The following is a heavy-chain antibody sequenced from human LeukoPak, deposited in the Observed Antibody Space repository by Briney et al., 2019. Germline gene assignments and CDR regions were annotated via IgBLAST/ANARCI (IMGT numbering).Heavy chain of an antibody. CDR3: ARENYYDSSGYYLSYLDY. CDR2: IYYSGST. Sequence: PSETLSLTCAVYGGSFSGYYWSWIRQPPGKGLEWIGYIYYSGSTNYNPSLKSRVTISVDTSKNQFSLKLSSVTAADTAVYYCARENYYDSSGYYLSYLDYWGQGTLVTVSS. V-gene: IGHV4-59*01. J-gene: IGHJ4*02. CDR1: GGSFSGYY. D-gene: IGHD3-22*01.